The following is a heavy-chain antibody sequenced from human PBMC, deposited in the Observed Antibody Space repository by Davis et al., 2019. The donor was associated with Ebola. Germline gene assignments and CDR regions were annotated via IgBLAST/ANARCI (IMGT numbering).Heavy chain of an antibody. CDR3: ARGPAANAPLDY. V-gene: IGHV1-2*02. CDR2: INPKSGAT. J-gene: IGHJ4*02. D-gene: IGHD2-2*01. CDR1: GYTFIYYY. Sequence: ASVKVSCKAFGYTFIYYYINWVRQTPGQGLEWMGRINPKSGATTYAQRFQGRVTMTMDTSSGTAYMDLGSLKSDDTAVYYCARGPAANAPLDYWGQGTLVTVSS.